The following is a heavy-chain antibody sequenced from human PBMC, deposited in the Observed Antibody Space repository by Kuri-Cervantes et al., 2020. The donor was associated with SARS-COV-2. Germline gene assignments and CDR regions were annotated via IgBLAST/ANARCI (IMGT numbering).Heavy chain of an antibody. CDR1: GFTFTSYG. Sequence: LSLTCAASGFTFTSYGFHWVRQAPGKGLEWVAFISYDGNNKKCIASGKGRFTISRDNSQNKLYLQMRSLRPEDTAMYYCAKDGAGAHDFWGQGTLVTVSS. J-gene: IGHJ4*02. V-gene: IGHV3-30*18. CDR3: AKDGAGAHDF. D-gene: IGHD4/OR15-4a*01. CDR2: ISYDGNNK.